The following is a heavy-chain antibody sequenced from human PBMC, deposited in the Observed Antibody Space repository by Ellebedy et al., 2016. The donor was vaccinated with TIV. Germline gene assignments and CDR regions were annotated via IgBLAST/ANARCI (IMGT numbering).Heavy chain of an antibody. CDR1: GGTFNRYS. CDR2: IITMFYQT. CDR3: AKPARTDATDF. J-gene: IGHJ4*02. Sequence: SVKVSXKASGGTFNRYSISWVRQAPGQGLEWMGGIITMFYQTNYAQKFQERVTITSDESTTTAYMELSSLRSEDTAVYYCAKPARTDATDFWGQGTLVTVSS. D-gene: IGHD4-17*01. V-gene: IGHV1-69*13.